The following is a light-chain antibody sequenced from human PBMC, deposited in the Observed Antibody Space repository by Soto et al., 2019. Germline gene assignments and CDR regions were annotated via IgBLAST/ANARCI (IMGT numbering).Light chain of an antibody. J-gene: IGLJ2*01. CDR3: ISYSSTSTQVV. V-gene: IGLV2-14*01. CDR2: EVN. Sequence: QPVLTQPASVSGSPGQSITLSCTGTSSDVGGYNYVSWYQQHPDKAPKLMIYEVNNRPSGVSNRFSGSKSGDTASLTISGLQAEDEADYYCISYSSTSTQVVFGGGTKVTVL. CDR1: SSDVGGYNY.